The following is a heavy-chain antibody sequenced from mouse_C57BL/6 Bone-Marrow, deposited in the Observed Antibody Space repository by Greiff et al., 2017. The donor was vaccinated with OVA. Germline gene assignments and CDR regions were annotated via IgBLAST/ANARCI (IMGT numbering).Heavy chain of an antibody. Sequence: QVQLKQPGAELVKPGASVKLSCKASGYTFTSYWMHWVKQRPGRGLEWIGRIDPNSGGTKYNEKFKSKATLTVDKPYSTAYMQLSSLTSEDSAVYYCARDGYDWFAYWGQGPLVTVSA. J-gene: IGHJ3*01. CDR3: ARDGYDWFAY. CDR1: GYTFTSYW. V-gene: IGHV1-72*01. CDR2: IDPNSGGT. D-gene: IGHD2-2*01.